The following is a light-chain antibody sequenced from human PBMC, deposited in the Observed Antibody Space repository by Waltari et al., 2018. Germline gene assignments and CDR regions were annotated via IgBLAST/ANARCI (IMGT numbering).Light chain of an antibody. CDR3: QHYVRLPAT. J-gene: IGKJ1*01. CDR2: GAT. V-gene: IGKV3-20*01. CDR1: QSINRA. Sequence: SCRASQSINRALAWYQQKPGQAPRLLIYGATISANGIPDRVSGSGSGTDFTLTISSLEPEDFAVYFCQHYVRLPATFGQGTKVEIK.